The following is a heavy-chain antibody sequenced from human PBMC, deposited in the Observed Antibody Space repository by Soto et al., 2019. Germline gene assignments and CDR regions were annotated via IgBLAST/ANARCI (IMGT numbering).Heavy chain of an antibody. V-gene: IGHV3-30*18. J-gene: IGHJ4*02. Sequence: QVQLVESGGGVVQPGRSLRLSCAASGFTFSSCGMHWVRQAPGKGLEWVTVISYDGSNKYYVDSVKGRFTISRDNSKNTLYLQMNSLRAEDTAVYYCAKDRHDYSNYFDHWGQGTLVTVSS. CDR2: ISYDGSNK. D-gene: IGHD4-4*01. CDR1: GFTFSSCG. CDR3: AKDRHDYSNYFDH.